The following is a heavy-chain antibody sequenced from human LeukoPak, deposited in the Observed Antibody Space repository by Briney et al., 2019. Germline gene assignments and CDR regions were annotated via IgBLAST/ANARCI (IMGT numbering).Heavy chain of an antibody. CDR3: AKVISSYSGYDSY. CDR1: GISFNHYG. J-gene: IGHJ4*02. CDR2: ISNGCYHT. Sequence: GVSLRLSCAASGISFNHYGMSWVRQAPGKGLEWVSSISNGCYHTYYADSVRGRFTISRDNSKNTLYLHMDSLRAADTAVYYCAKVISSYSGYDSYWGQGTLVTVSS. V-gene: IGHV3-23*01. D-gene: IGHD5-12*01.